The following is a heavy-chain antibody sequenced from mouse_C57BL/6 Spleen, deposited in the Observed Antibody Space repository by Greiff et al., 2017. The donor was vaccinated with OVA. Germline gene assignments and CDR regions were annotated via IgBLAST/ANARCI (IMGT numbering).Heavy chain of an antibody. J-gene: IGHJ2*01. CDR3: AKGTARALNFDY. CDR2: IYPGDGDT. D-gene: IGHD3-1*01. CDR1: GYAFSSSW. Sequence: VQLQQSGPELVKPGASVKISCKASGYAFSSSWMNWVKQRPGKGLEWIGRIYPGDGDTNYNGKFKGKATLTADKSSSTAYMQLSSLTSEDSAVYFCAKGTARALNFDYWGQGTTLTVSS. V-gene: IGHV1-82*01.